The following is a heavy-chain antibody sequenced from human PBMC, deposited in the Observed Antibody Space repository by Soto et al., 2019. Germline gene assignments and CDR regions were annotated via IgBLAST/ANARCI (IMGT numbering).Heavy chain of an antibody. Sequence: QITLKESGPTLVKPTETLTLTCSFSGFSLTSRPLGVGWIRQPPGKALECLALICWDDDKRYSPSLRSRLAITKDTQKNQVVLRMTNVDPTATATYYWAHRRGGVDWNDGDFDCWGQGTLVTVSS. J-gene: IGHJ4*02. D-gene: IGHD1-1*01. V-gene: IGHV2-5*02. CDR3: AHRRGGVDWNDGDFDC. CDR2: ICWDDDK. CDR1: GFSLTSRPLG.